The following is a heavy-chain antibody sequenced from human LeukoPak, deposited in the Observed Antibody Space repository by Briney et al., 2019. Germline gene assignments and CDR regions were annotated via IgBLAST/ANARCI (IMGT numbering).Heavy chain of an antibody. CDR1: DDSFSSHY. D-gene: IGHD4-17*01. CDR2: NSYIGST. CDR3: ARDLVTVTKGFDI. Sequence: PSETLSLTCAVSDDSFSSHYWTWIRQPPGKGLEWIGYNSYIGSTNYNPSLKGRVTISIDTSRNQFSLRLSSVTAADTAVYYCARDLVTVTKGFDIWGQGTMVSVSS. J-gene: IGHJ3*02. V-gene: IGHV4-59*11.